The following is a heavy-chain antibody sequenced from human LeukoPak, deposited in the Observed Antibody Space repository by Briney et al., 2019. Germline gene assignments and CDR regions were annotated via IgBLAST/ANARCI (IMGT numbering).Heavy chain of an antibody. CDR1: GFTFSSYA. CDR3: AKGPTISSSPH. V-gene: IGHV3-23*01. Sequence: PGGSLRLSCAASGFTFSSYAMSWVRQAPWKGLEWVSAISGSGGSTYYADSVKGRFTISRDNSKNTLSLQMNSLRAEDTAVYYCAKGPTISSSPHWDQGTLVTVSS. CDR2: ISGSGGST. J-gene: IGHJ4*02. D-gene: IGHD6-6*01.